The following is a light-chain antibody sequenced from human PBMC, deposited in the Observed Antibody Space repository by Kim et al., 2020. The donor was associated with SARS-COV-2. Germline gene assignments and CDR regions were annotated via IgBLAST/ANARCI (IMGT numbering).Light chain of an antibody. J-gene: IGLJ2*01. CDR1: KLGDRY. Sequence: SYELTQPPSVSVSPGQTASITCSGDKLGDRYVWWYQQRPGQSPVLVMYQDRKRPSGIPERFSGSNSGNTATLTISGTQAVDEADYYCQAWDTGAVFGGGTQLTVL. V-gene: IGLV3-1*01. CDR2: QDR. CDR3: QAWDTGAV.